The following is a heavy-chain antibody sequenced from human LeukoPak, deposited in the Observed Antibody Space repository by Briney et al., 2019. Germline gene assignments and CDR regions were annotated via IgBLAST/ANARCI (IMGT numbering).Heavy chain of an antibody. CDR3: ARGGHYHGSGRPFDP. V-gene: IGHV4-59*08. Sequence: SETLSLTCSVSSGSISDYYWSWIRQPPGKGLEWIAYIDYNGNADYNPSLKSRVTISVDSSKNQFSLKLSSVTAADTALYYCARGGHYHGSGRPFDPWGQGTLVTVSP. CDR2: IDYNGNA. D-gene: IGHD3-10*01. CDR1: SGSISDYY. J-gene: IGHJ5*02.